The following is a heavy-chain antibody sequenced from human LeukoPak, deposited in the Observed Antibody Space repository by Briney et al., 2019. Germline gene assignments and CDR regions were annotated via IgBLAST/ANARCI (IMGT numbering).Heavy chain of an antibody. J-gene: IGHJ2*01. CDR2: IYSGGNT. Sequence: GGSLRLSCTVAGFTVSSNFMSWVRQAPEKGLEWVSVIYSGGNTYYADSVSGQFTISRDNSKNTVYLQMNSLRADDTAVYYCARNHILGYWHFDLWGRGTLVTVSS. CDR1: GFTVSSNF. CDR3: ARNHILGYWHFDL. V-gene: IGHV3-53*01. D-gene: IGHD1-26*01.